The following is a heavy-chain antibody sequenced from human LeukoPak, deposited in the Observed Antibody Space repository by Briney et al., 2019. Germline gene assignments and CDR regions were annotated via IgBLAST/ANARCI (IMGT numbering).Heavy chain of an antibody. CDR2: ISWNSGSI. J-gene: IGHJ4*02. Sequence: GGSLRLSCAASGFTFSSYAMSWVRQAPGKGLEWVSGISWNSGSIGYADSVKGRFTISRDNAKNSLYLQMNSLRAEDTALYYCAKDMGDAAAGTGDYWGQGTLVTVSS. CDR1: GFTFSSYA. CDR3: AKDMGDAAAGTGDY. D-gene: IGHD6-13*01. V-gene: IGHV3-9*01.